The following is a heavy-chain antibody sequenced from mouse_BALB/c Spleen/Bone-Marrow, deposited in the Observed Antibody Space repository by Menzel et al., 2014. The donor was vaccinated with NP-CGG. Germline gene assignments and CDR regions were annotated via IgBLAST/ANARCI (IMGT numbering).Heavy chain of an antibody. CDR1: GYTFTDYN. CDR3: ARLGRDY. CDR2: IYPYNGGT. J-gene: IGHJ2*01. V-gene: IGHV1S29*02. D-gene: IGHD4-1*01. Sequence: EVKLQESGPELVKPGASVKISCKASGYTFTDYNIHWVKQSHGKSLEWVGYIYPYNGGTGYNQKFKSKATLTVDNSSSTAYMELRSLTSEDSAVYYCARLGRDYWGQDTTLTVSS.